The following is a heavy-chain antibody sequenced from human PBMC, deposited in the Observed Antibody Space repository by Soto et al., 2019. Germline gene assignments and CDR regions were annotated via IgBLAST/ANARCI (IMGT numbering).Heavy chain of an antibody. CDR3: ARIVGRAVAGYFDI. D-gene: IGHD6-19*01. CDR1: GFTVSSNY. Sequence: EVQLVESGGGLVQPGGSLRLSCAASGFTVSSNYMSWVRQAPGKGLEWVSVIYSGGSTYYADSVKGRFTISRDNSKKTLYLQMNSLRAEDTAVYYCARIVGRAVAGYFDIWGQGTMVTVSS. CDR2: IYSGGST. V-gene: IGHV3-66*01. J-gene: IGHJ3*02.